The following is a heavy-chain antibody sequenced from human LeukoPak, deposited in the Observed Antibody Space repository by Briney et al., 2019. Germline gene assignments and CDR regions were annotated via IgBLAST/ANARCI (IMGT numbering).Heavy chain of an antibody. CDR1: GGSISSYY. CDR2: IYYSGST. J-gene: IGHJ6*02. V-gene: IGHV4-59*01. D-gene: IGHD3-10*01. CDR3: ARIKAGSGSYTLNYYYGMDV. Sequence: PSETLSLTCTVSGGSISSYYWSWIRQPPGKGLEWIGYIYYSGSTNYNPSLKSRVTISVDPSKNQFSLKLSSVTAADTAVYYCARIKAGSGSYTLNYYYGMDVWGQGTTVTVSS.